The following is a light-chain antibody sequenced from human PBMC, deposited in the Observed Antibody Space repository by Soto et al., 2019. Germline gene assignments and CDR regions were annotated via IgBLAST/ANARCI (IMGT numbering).Light chain of an antibody. Sequence: QSALTQPPSASGTPGQRVTISCSGSNSNIGSNTVNWYQQLPGTAPKLLIYYDNLRPSGVPDRISGSKSGTSASLAISGLPSDDEADYYCAAWDDSLNGRVFGTGTKVTVL. CDR3: AAWDDSLNGRV. J-gene: IGLJ1*01. V-gene: IGLV1-44*01. CDR1: NSNIGSNT. CDR2: YDN.